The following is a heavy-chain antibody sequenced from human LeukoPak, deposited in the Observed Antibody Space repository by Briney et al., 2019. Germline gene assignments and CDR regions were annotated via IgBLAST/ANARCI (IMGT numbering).Heavy chain of an antibody. CDR2: FYPGDSDT. D-gene: IGHD1-20*01. CDR1: GYSFTTYW. V-gene: IGHV5-51*01. CDR3: ARGSEGNWNLFAY. Sequence: GESLKISCKGSGYSFTTYWIAWVRQMPGKVLEWMGIFYPGDSDTRYSPSFQGQVTISVDKSISTAYLQWSSLKASDTAMYYCARGSEGNWNLFAYWGQGTRVTVSS. J-gene: IGHJ4*02.